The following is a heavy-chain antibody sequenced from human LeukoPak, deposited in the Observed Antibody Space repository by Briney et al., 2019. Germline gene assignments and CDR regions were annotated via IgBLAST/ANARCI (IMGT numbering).Heavy chain of an antibody. D-gene: IGHD6-13*01. V-gene: IGHV3-64*01. Sequence: GGSLRLSCAASGFMFSHSSIHWVRQPPGKGLEYVSAITSDGGGTFYANSEKGRFTISRDNSKDTLSLHMASLTTEDTAVYYCARETATGVTSSWYYDCWGQGTLVTVSS. CDR1: GFMFSHSS. CDR2: ITSDGGGT. CDR3: ARETATGVTSSWYYDC. J-gene: IGHJ4*02.